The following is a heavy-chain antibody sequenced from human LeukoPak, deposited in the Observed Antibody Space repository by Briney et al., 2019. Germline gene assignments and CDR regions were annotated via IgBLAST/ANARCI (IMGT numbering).Heavy chain of an antibody. Sequence: PSETLSLTCGVYGGSLTGHYWSWIRQPPGKGLEWIGEGGDRGGTKFNPSLKGRATISADTSKNQLSLKLFSVTAADTAVYYCAKNGQSGFSFDPWGQGTLVTVSS. D-gene: IGHD2-8*01. CDR1: GGSLTGHY. CDR2: GGDRGGT. J-gene: IGHJ5*02. V-gene: IGHV4-34*01. CDR3: AKNGQSGFSFDP.